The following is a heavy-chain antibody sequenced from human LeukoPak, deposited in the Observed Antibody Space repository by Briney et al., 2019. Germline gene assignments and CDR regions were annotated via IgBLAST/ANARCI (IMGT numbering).Heavy chain of an antibody. CDR3: AKGLVVNDNYFDN. V-gene: IGHV3-23*01. Sequence: GGSLRLSCAASVFSLRTYAMNWVRQVPGKGLEWVSSIGGSDDTTYYADSVKGRFTISSDFSTNTVSLQMNSLRAEDTAVYFCAKGLVVNDNYFDNWGQGTLVTVSS. J-gene: IGHJ4*02. D-gene: IGHD2-15*01. CDR1: VFSLRTYA. CDR2: IGGSDDTT.